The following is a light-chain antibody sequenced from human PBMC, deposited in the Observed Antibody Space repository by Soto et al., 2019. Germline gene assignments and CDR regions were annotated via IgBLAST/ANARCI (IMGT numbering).Light chain of an antibody. CDR3: TSYATGSAYV. J-gene: IGLJ1*01. V-gene: IGLV2-18*02. CDR2: DVS. Sequence: QSVLTQPPSVSGSPGQSVTISCTGTSSDVGGYNRGSWYQQPPGKAPKLLIYDVSNRPSGGSTRFSGSKSGNTASLTISGLQAEDDADIYCTSYATGSAYVFGPGTKLTVL. CDR1: SSDVGGYNR.